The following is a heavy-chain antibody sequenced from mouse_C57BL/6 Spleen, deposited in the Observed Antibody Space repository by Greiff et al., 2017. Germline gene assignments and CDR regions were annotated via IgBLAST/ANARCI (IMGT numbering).Heavy chain of an antibody. CDR2: IWRGGST. Sequence: VKLQESGPGLVQPSQSLSITCTVSGFSLTSYGVHWVRQSPGKGLEWLGVIWRGGSTDYNAAFISRLSISKDNSKGQVFFTMNSLQADDNAIYYCAGSNSDYAMDYWGQGTSVTVSS. V-gene: IGHV2-2*01. CDR1: GFSLTSYG. J-gene: IGHJ4*01. CDR3: AGSNSDYAMDY. D-gene: IGHD4-1*01.